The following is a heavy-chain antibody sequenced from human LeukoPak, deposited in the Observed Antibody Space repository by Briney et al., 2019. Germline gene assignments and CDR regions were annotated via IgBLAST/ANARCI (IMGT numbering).Heavy chain of an antibody. CDR3: ARNILSGYSYEVTYNWFDP. D-gene: IGHD5-18*01. CDR2: IYYSGST. CDR1: GGSISSSSYY. J-gene: IGHJ5*02. Sequence: SETLSLTCTVSGGSISSSSYYWGWIRQPPGKGLEWIGSIYYSGSTYYNPSLKSRVTISVDTSKNQFSLKLSSVTAADTAVYYCARNILSGYSYEVTYNWFDPWGQGTLVTVSS. V-gene: IGHV4-39*07.